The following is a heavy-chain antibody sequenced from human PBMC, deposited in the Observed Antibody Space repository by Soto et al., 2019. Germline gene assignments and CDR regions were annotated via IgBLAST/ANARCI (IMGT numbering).Heavy chain of an antibody. D-gene: IGHD3-3*01. J-gene: IGHJ6*02. CDR2: FDPEDGET. CDR3: ATGGSGVGFWSGYGMGV. V-gene: IGHV1-24*01. CDR1: GYTLTELS. Sequence: ASVKVSCKVSGYTLTELSMHWVRQAPGKGLEWMGGFDPEDGETIYAQKFQGRVTMTEDTSTDTAYMELSSLRSEDTAVYYCATGGSGVGFWSGYGMGVWGQGTTVTVSS.